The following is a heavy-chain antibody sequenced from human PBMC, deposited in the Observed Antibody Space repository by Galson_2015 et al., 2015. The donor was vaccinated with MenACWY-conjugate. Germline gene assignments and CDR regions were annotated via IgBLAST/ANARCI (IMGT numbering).Heavy chain of an antibody. CDR3: ARDSDEKTNSHNDHYFDY. V-gene: IGHV3-23*01. CDR2: VSRGGGGT. J-gene: IGHJ4*02. D-gene: IGHD1/OR15-1a*01. CDR1: GFSFSTYA. Sequence: SLRLSCAASGFSFSTYAIHWVRQAPGNGLEWVSSVSRGGGGTYYADSVKGRLTISRDKSTNTVSLQMNSLRADDTAVYYCARDSDEKTNSHNDHYFDYWGQGTLVTVSS.